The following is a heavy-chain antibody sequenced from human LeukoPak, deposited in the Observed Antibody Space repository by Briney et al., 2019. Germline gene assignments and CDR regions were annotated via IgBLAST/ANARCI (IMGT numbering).Heavy chain of an antibody. CDR3: ARDYRFGESPGA. CDR1: GFTFSSYS. D-gene: IGHD3-10*01. Sequence: GGSLRLSCAASGFTFSSYSMNWVRQAPGKGLEWVSYISSSSSTIYYADSVKGRFTTSRDNAKNSLYLQMNSLRAEDTAVYYCARDYRFGESPGAWGQGTLVTVSS. J-gene: IGHJ4*02. V-gene: IGHV3-48*04. CDR2: ISSSSSTI.